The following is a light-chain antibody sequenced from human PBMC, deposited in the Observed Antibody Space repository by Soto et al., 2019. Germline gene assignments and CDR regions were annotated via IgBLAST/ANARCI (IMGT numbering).Light chain of an antibody. CDR1: QSISRN. CDR2: DAS. J-gene: IGKJ5*01. CDR3: HLSYTTASIT. Sequence: DIQMTQSPSSLSASVGDRVTITCRASQSISRNLNWYQHKPGKAPKLLIYDASSLQNGVQSRFRVGGSGTEFTLSISSLQPENFGTDYCHLSYTTASITLGHVTRLEIK. V-gene: IGKV1-39*01.